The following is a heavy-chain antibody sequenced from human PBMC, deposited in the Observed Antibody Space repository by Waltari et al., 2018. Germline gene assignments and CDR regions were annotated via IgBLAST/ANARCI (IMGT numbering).Heavy chain of an antibody. CDR2: IHGGKGNT. D-gene: IGHD3-3*01. V-gene: IGHV1-3*01. Sequence: QVYLVQSGAEVKKPGTSVKGSCKASGYTFTKYSMHWVRQAPGQGLEWMGWIHGGKGNTKYSKKFQDRLTISKDTSATTVYMELSSLTSEDTAVYYCAKTQYDFWSAYFDYWGQGTLVTVSS. CDR3: AKTQYDFWSAYFDY. J-gene: IGHJ4*02. CDR1: GYTFTKYS.